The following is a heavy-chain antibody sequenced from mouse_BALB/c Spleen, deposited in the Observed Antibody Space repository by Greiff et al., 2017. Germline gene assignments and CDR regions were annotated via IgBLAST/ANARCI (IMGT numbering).Heavy chain of an antibody. CDR2: INPYNGDT. Sequence: VQLQQSGPELVKPGASVKISCKASGYSFTGYFMNWVMQSHGKSLEWIGRINPYNGDTFYNQKFKGKATLTVDKSSSTAHMELRSLASEDSAVYYCARFYGYDVAWFAYWGQGTLVTVSA. CDR1: GYSFTGYF. J-gene: IGHJ3*01. D-gene: IGHD2-2*01. CDR3: ARFYGYDVAWFAY. V-gene: IGHV1-20*02.